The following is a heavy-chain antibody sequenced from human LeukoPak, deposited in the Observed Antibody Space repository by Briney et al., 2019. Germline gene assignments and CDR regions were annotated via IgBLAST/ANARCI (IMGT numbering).Heavy chain of an antibody. J-gene: IGHJ4*02. CDR2: IIPIFGTA. Sequence: EASVKVSCKASGGTFSSYAISWVRQAPGQGLEWMGGIIPIFGTANYAQKFQGRITITADESTSTAYMELSSLRSEDTAVYYCASRYSSSFYFDYWGQGTLVTVSS. D-gene: IGHD6-13*01. CDR3: ASRYSSSFYFDY. V-gene: IGHV1-69*13. CDR1: GGTFSSYA.